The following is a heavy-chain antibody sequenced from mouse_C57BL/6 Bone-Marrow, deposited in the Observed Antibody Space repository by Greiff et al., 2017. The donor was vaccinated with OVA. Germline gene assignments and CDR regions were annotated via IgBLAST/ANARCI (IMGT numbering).Heavy chain of an antibody. V-gene: IGHV7-3*01. Sequence: EVHLVESGGGLVQPGGSLSLSCAASGFTFTDYYVSWVRQPPGKALEWLGFIRNKANGYTTEYSASVKGRFTISRDNSQSILYLQMNALRAEDSATYYCARWCNYFDYWGQGTTLTVSS. J-gene: IGHJ2*01. CDR1: GFTFTDYY. CDR2: IRNKANGYTT. CDR3: ARWCNYFDY.